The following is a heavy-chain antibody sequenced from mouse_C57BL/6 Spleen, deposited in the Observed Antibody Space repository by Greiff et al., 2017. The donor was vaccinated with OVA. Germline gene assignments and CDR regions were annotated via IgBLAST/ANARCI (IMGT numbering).Heavy chain of an antibody. CDR3: ARDVDYGNYGAMDY. CDR2: ISDGGSYT. CDR1: GFTFSSYD. J-gene: IGHJ4*01. V-gene: IGHV5-4*01. Sequence: EVQGVESGGGLVKPGGSLKLSCAASGFTFSSYDMSWVRQTPEKRLEWVATISDGGSYTYYPDNVKGRFTISRDNAKNNLYLQMSHLKSEDTAMSYCARDVDYGNYGAMDYWGQGTSVTVSS. D-gene: IGHD2-1*01.